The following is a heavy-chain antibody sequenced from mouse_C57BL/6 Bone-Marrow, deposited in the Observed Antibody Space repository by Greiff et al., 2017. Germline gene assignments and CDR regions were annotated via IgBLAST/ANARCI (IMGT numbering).Heavy chain of an antibody. V-gene: IGHV1-81*01. CDR2: IYPRSGNT. CDR1: GYTFTSYG. CDR3: ARRPEYDGSSYYAMDY. Sequence: QVQLKQSGAELARPGASVKLSCKASGYTFTSYGISWVQQRPGQGLEWIGEIYPRSGNTYYNEKCKGKATLTADKSSSTAYMELRSLTSEDTAVYFCARRPEYDGSSYYAMDYWGQGTSVTVSS. D-gene: IGHD1-1*01. J-gene: IGHJ4*01.